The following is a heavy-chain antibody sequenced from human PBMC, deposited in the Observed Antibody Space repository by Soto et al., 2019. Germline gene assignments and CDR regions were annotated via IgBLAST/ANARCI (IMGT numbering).Heavy chain of an antibody. CDR3: ARENDYGDY. Sequence: GGSLRLSCAASGFTFSNYCMNWVRQAPGKGLEWVATMKQDEGEKYYVDSVKGRFTISRDNAKNSLYLQMNSLRAEDTAVYYCARENDYGDYWGQGTLGTVSS. J-gene: IGHJ4*02. V-gene: IGHV3-7*01. CDR2: MKQDEGEK. CDR1: GFTFSNYC.